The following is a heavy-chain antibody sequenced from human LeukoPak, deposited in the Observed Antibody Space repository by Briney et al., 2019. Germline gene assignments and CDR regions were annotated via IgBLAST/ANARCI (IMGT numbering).Heavy chain of an antibody. CDR1: GFTVSSNY. Sequence: GGSLRLSCAASGFTVSSNYMSWVRQAPGKGLEWVSIIYSGGSTSYADSVKGRFTISRDNSKNTLYLQMNSLRAEDTAVYYCARGSTPAIAVLIPYYFDYWGQGTPVTVSS. CDR2: IYSGGST. D-gene: IGHD3-16*01. CDR3: ARGSTPAIAVLIPYYFDY. J-gene: IGHJ4*02. V-gene: IGHV3-66*01.